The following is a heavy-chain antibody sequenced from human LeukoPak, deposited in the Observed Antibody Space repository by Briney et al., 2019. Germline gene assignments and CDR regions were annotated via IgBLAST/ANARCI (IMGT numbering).Heavy chain of an antibody. V-gene: IGHV3-7*03. Sequence: GGSLRLSCAASGFTFSSYWMSWVRQAPGKGLEWVANIKQDGSEKYYVDSVKGRFTISRDNAKNSLYLQMSSLKASDTAMYYCARKPRDYDFWSGYINWGQGTLVTVSS. CDR2: IKQDGSEK. CDR1: GFTFSSYW. CDR3: ARKPRDYDFWSGYIN. J-gene: IGHJ4*02. D-gene: IGHD3-3*01.